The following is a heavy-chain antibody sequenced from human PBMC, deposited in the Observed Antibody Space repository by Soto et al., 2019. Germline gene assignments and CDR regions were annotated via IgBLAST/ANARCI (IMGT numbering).Heavy chain of an antibody. J-gene: IGHJ4*02. Sequence: PSETLSLTCTVSGASISSSSYYWGWIRQPPGKGLEWIGSFSYSGSTYYNPSLKSRLTISVDTSKSQFSLRLSSVTAADTAVYYCARHGFSSGWQTFGYWGRGTLVTVSS. CDR2: FSYSGST. CDR3: ARHGFSSGWQTFGY. CDR1: GASISSSSYY. V-gene: IGHV4-39*01. D-gene: IGHD6-19*01.